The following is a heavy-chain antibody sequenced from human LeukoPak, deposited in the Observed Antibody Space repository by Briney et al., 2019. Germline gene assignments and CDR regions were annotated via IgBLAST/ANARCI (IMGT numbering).Heavy chain of an antibody. CDR1: GGSISSGDYY. CDR3: ARGNNPYFFDY. CDR2: IYYNGSS. J-gene: IGHJ4*02. V-gene: IGHV4-30-4*08. Sequence: SETLSLTCTVSGGSISSGDYYWSWIRQPAGRGLECIGYIYYNGSSFYNPSLKSRVTISVDTSMNHVSLTLSSVTAADTAVYYCARGNNPYFFDYWGQGTLVTVSS. D-gene: IGHD2/OR15-2a*01.